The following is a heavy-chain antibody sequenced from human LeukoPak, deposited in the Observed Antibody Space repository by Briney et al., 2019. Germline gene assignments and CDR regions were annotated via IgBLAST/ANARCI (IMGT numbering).Heavy chain of an antibody. Sequence: ASVKVSCKASGYTFTGYYMHWVRQAPGQGLEWMGWINPNSGGTNYAQKFQGRVTMTRDTSISTAYMELSRLRSDDTAVYYCAREDYYGDWFDPWGQGTLVTVSS. CDR2: INPNSGGT. V-gene: IGHV1-2*02. CDR1: GYTFTGYY. J-gene: IGHJ5*02. CDR3: AREDYYGDWFDP. D-gene: IGHD3-10*01.